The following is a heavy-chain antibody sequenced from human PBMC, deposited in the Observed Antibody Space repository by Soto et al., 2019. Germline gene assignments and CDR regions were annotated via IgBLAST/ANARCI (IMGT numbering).Heavy chain of an antibody. Sequence: QVQLQESGPGLVKPSQTLSLTCTVSGGSISSGDYFWSWIRRSPGKGLEWIGYISSIGSTYYNPSLKSRVSVSRDTSNNQISLKLSSVTTTDTAVYYCARGLVIRPYYYHGMDVWGQGTTVTVSS. V-gene: IGHV4-30-4*01. CDR1: GGSISSGDYF. J-gene: IGHJ6*02. CDR3: ARGLVIRPYYYHGMDV. D-gene: IGHD3-9*01. CDR2: ISSIGST.